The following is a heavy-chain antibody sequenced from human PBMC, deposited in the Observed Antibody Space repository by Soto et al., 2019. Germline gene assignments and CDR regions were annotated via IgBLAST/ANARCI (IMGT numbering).Heavy chain of an antibody. CDR1: GFTFSSYG. CDR2: MWHDGGNK. J-gene: IGHJ4*02. Sequence: QVQLVESGGGVVQPGRSLRLSCAASGFTFSSYGMHWVRQAPGKGLEWVAFMWHDGGNKFYAESVKGRFTISRDNSKNTLYLPMTSLSAEDTAMYYCARDGDVNTGFGKDYWGQGTLVTVSS. D-gene: IGHD3-16*01. V-gene: IGHV3-33*01. CDR3: ARDGDVNTGFGKDY.